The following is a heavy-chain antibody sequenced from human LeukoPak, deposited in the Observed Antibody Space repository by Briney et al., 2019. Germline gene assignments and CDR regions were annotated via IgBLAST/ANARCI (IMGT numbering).Heavy chain of an antibody. Sequence: GASVKVSCKASGYTFTGYYMHWVRQAPGQGLEWMGWINPNSGGTNYAQKFQGRVTTTRDKSISTAYLQWSSLKASDTAMYYCATKRDRSWYYPFDYWGQGTLVTVSS. J-gene: IGHJ4*02. CDR2: INPNSGGT. D-gene: IGHD6-13*01. V-gene: IGHV1-2*02. CDR3: ATKRDRSWYYPFDY. CDR1: GYTFTGYY.